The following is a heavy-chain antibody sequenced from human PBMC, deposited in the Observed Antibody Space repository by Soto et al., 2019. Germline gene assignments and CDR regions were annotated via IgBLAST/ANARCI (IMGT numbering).Heavy chain of an antibody. J-gene: IGHJ4*02. V-gene: IGHV3-30*18. Sequence: PGGSLRLSCAASGFTFSSYGMHWVRQAPGKGLEWVAIISYDGSNTYYADSVKGRFTISRDNSKNTLYLQMNSLRAEDTSVYYCAKEGGLSGSYYISSSYYFDSWGQGTLVTVSS. D-gene: IGHD1-26*01. CDR1: GFTFSSYG. CDR2: ISYDGSNT. CDR3: AKEGGLSGSYYISSSYYFDS.